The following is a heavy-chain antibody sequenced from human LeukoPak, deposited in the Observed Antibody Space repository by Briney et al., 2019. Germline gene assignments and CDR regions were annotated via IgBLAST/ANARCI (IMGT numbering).Heavy chain of an antibody. D-gene: IGHD2-15*01. CDR2: IIPIFGTA. CDR1: GGTFSSYA. Sequence: SVKVSCKASGGTFSSYAISWVRQAPGQGLERMGGIIPIFGTANYAQKFQGRVTITTDESTSTAYMELSSLRSEDTAVYYCASLGVSDIVVVVAATDPEYYYYMDVWGKGTTVTVSS. V-gene: IGHV1-69*05. J-gene: IGHJ6*03. CDR3: ASLGVSDIVVVVAATDPEYYYYMDV.